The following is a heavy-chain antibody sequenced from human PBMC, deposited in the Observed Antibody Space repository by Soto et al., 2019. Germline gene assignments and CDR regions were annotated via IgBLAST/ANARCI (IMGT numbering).Heavy chain of an antibody. V-gene: IGHV3-23*01. CDR1: GFTFSTYA. CDR3: AKVGGYDLYYFDY. D-gene: IGHD5-12*01. J-gene: IGHJ4*02. Sequence: GGSLRLSCASSGFTFSTYAMSWVRQAPGKGLEWVSAISGSGGSTYYADSVKGRFTISRDNSKNTLYLQMNSLRAEDTAVYYCAKVGGYDLYYFDYWGQGTLVTVSS. CDR2: ISGSGGST.